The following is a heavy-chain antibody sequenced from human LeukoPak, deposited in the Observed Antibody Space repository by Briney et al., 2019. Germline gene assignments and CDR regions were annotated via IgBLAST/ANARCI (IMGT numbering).Heavy chain of an antibody. J-gene: IGHJ4*02. CDR1: GGSISSGGYY. CDR2: IYCSAST. Sequence: SETLSLTCTVSGGSISSGGYYWSWIRRQPGKGLEWIGYIYCSASTYYNPSLKSRVTISVDTSKNQSSLKLSSVTATDTAVYYCARAYYDPYFDYWGQGTLVTVSS. CDR3: ARAYYDPYFDY. V-gene: IGHV4-31*03. D-gene: IGHD3-22*01.